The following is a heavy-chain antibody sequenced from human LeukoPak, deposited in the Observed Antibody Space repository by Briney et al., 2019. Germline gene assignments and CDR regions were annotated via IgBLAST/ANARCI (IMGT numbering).Heavy chain of an antibody. CDR1: GFTFSSYW. CDR2: IKQDGSEK. V-gene: IGHV3-7*01. CDR3: ARDGTPKQWLVRYYYYYMDV. Sequence: GGSLRLSCAASGFTFSSYWMSWVRQAPGKGLEWVANIKQDGSEKYYVDSVKGRFTISRDNAKHSLYLQMNSLRAEDTAVYYCARDGTPKQWLVRYYYYYMDVWGKGTRVSVFS. J-gene: IGHJ6*03. D-gene: IGHD6-19*01.